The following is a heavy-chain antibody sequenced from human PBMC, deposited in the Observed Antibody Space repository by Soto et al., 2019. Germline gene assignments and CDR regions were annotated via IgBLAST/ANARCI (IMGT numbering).Heavy chain of an antibody. CDR1: GFPFDSWP. CDR3: AKDTGLDY. J-gene: IGHJ4*02. CDR2: ISGGGGTT. Sequence: GGSLRLSCAASGFPFDSWPMTWVRQAPGKGLEWVSRISGGGGTTYYAESVKGRFTISRDNSKNMLYLQMNSLRVEDTAIYYCAKDTGLDYWGQGALVPVSS. V-gene: IGHV3-23*01. D-gene: IGHD4-17*01.